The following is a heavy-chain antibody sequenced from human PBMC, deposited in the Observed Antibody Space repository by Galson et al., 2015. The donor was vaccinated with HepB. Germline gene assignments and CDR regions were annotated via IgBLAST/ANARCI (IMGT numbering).Heavy chain of an antibody. CDR1: GFTFGDYA. CDR2: IRSKAYGGTT. D-gene: IGHD5-12*01. J-gene: IGHJ4*02. Sequence: SLRLSCAASGFTFGDYAMSWFRQAPGKGLEWVGFIRSKAYGGTTEYAASVKGRFTISRDDSKSIAYLQMNSLKTEDTAVYYCTREGEVATMGSSGDYWGQGTLVTVSS. CDR3: TREGEVATMGSSGDY. V-gene: IGHV3-49*03.